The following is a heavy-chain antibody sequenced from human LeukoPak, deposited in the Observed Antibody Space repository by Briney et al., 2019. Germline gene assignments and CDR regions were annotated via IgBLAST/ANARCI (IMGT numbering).Heavy chain of an antibody. CDR1: GGSISSYY. J-gene: IGHJ4*02. CDR3: ARGPEEVFDY. CDR2: IYHSGST. Sequence: PSETLSLTCTASGGSISSYYWSWIRQPPGKGLEWIGSIYHSGSTHYNPSLKSRVTISVDTSKNQFSLKLSSVTAADTAVYYCARGPEEVFDYWGQGTLVTVSS. V-gene: IGHV4-59*08.